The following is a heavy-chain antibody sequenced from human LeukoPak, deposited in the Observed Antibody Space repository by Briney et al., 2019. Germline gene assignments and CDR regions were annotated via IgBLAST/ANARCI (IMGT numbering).Heavy chain of an antibody. D-gene: IGHD5-18*01. CDR1: GYTFTNYW. J-gene: IGHJ4*02. CDR2: IYPGDSDT. V-gene: IGHV5-51*01. Sequence: HGESLKISCKVSGYTFTNYWIGWVRQMPGKGLEWMGTIYPGDSDTRYSPSFEGQVTMSVDKSITTAYLQWSSLKASDTAMYYCARSAYSYGPLYYFDYWGQGTLVTASS. CDR3: ARSAYSYGPLYYFDY.